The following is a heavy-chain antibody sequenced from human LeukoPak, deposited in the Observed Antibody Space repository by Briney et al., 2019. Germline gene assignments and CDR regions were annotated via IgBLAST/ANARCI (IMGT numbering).Heavy chain of an antibody. D-gene: IGHD2/OR15-2a*01. J-gene: IGHJ4*02. CDR1: GGSISSYY. Sequence: KPSETLSLTCTVSGGSISSYYWSWIRQPPGKGLEWIGYIYYSGSTYYNPSLKSRVTISVDTSKNQFSLKLSSVTAADTAVYYCARLIETYFDYWGQGTLVTVSS. CDR3: ARLIETYFDY. V-gene: IGHV4-59*08. CDR2: IYYSGST.